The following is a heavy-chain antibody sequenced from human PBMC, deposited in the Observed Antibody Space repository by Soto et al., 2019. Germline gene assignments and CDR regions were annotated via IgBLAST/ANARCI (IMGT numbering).Heavy chain of an antibody. CDR3: THSLTMVREQVLEYFQH. V-gene: IGHV2-5*02. CDR1: GFSLSTSAVV. D-gene: IGHD3-10*01. J-gene: IGHJ1*01. Sequence: QFTLKESGPTLLKPTQTLTLTCTFSGFSLSTSAVVVGWIRQPRGKALEWLALIYGDDDKRYSPSLKSRLTITKDTSKNQVVLTMTNMDPVDTATYFCTHSLTMVREQVLEYFQHWGQGTLLTVSS. CDR2: IYGDDDK.